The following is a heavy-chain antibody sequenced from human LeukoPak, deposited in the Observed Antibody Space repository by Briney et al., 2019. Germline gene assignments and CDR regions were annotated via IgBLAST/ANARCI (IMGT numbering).Heavy chain of an antibody. V-gene: IGHV1-18*01. Sequence: ASVKVSCKASGYTFTSYGISWVRQAPGQGLEWMGLISAYNGNTNYAQKLQGRVTMTTDTSTSTAYMELRSLRSDDTAVYYCAIPQRPGYSSSWYLANWGQGTLVTVSS. CDR2: ISAYNGNT. D-gene: IGHD6-13*01. CDR1: GYTFTSYG. CDR3: AIPQRPGYSSSWYLAN. J-gene: IGHJ4*02.